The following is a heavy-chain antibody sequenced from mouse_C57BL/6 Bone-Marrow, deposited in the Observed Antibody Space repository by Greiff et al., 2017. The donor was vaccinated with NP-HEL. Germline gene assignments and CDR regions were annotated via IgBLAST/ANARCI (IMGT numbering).Heavy chain of an antibody. D-gene: IGHD1-1*01. J-gene: IGHJ1*03. Sequence: QVTLKECGPGILQSSQTLSLTCSFSGFSLSTSGMGVSWIRQPSGKGLEWLAHIYWDDDKRYNPSLKSRLTISKDTSRNQVFLKITSVDTADTATYYCARRAWHYGSSYCWYFDVWGTGTTVTVSS. CDR2: IYWDDDK. CDR3: ARRAWHYGSSYCWYFDV. V-gene: IGHV8-12*01. CDR1: GFSLSTSGMG.